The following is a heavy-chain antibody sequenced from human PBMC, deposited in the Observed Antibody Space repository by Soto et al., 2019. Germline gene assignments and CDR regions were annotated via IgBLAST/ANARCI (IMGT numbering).Heavy chain of an antibody. V-gene: IGHV1-2*02. J-gene: IGHJ4*02. Sequence: ASVKVSCKASGYTFTGYYMHWLRQSPGQGLEWMGWINPNSGGTNYAQKFQGRVTMTRDTSISTAYMELSRLRSDDTAVYYCARGGYYYDSSGYFFDYWGQGTLVTVSS. D-gene: IGHD3-22*01. CDR2: INPNSGGT. CDR3: ARGGYYYDSSGYFFDY. CDR1: GYTFTGYY.